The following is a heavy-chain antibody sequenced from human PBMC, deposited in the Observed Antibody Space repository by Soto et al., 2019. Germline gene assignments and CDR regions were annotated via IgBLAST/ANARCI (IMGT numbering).Heavy chain of an antibody. J-gene: IGHJ3*02. D-gene: IGHD2-2*01. V-gene: IGHV3-23*01. CDR2: IGGGGVNT. Sequence: GGSLRLSCAASGFTFSSYAMSWVRQAPGKGLEWVSIIGGGGVNTYYADSVKGRFTISRDNSINALYLQMSSLGAGDTAVYYCAKGILVKPPGSRALDIWGQGTMVTVSS. CDR1: GFTFSSYA. CDR3: AKGILVKPPGSRALDI.